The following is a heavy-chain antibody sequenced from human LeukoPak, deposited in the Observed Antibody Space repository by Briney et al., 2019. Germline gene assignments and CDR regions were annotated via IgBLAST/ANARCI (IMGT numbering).Heavy chain of an antibody. J-gene: IGHJ6*03. CDR1: GSTFDDYG. CDR3: ARTGSGWLYYYYYYMDV. V-gene: IGHV3-20*04. D-gene: IGHD6-19*01. CDR2: INWNGGST. Sequence: GGSLRLSCAASGSTFDDYGMSWVRQAPGKGLEWVSGINWNGGSTGYADSVKGRFTISRDNAKNSLYLQMNSLRAEDTAVYYCARTGSGWLYYYYYYMDVWGKGTTVTISS.